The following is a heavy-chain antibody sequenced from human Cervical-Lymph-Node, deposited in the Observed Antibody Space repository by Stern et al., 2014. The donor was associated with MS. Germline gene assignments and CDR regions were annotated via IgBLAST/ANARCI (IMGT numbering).Heavy chain of an antibody. J-gene: IGHJ4*02. D-gene: IGHD3-16*01. CDR3: ARGNALTPDY. CDR1: GASVDRGHW. CDR2: VYYGGGP. Sequence: QLQLQESGPGLVKPSGTLSLSCTVSGASVDRGHWWTWVRQSPGKGLEWIGNVYYGGGPNYNPSLQSRVTISVDTSKNQFSLDLTSVTAADTAVYYCARGNALTPDYWGQGTLVAVSS. V-gene: IGHV4-4*02.